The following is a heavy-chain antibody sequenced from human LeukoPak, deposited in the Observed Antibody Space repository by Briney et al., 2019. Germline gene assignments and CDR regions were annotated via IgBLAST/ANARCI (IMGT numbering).Heavy chain of an antibody. CDR3: ARNSLIATPYYFDY. CDR2: IIPMFGTT. V-gene: IGHV1-69*13. D-gene: IGHD3-10*01. Sequence: ASVKVSCKASGGTFSTYAISWVRQAPGQGLEWMGGIIPMFGTTNYAQKFQGRVTITADESTSTAYMELSSLRSEDTALYYCARNSLIATPYYFDYWGQGTLVTVSS. CDR1: GGTFSTYA. J-gene: IGHJ4*02.